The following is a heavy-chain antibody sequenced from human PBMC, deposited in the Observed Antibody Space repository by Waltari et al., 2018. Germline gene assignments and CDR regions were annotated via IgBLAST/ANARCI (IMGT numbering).Heavy chain of an antibody. CDR3: ARDYSGSYFDY. D-gene: IGHD1-26*01. CDR2: IWYDGTKK. V-gene: IGHV3-33*01. CDR1: GFTFSTYG. J-gene: IGHJ4*02. Sequence: QVQLVESGGGVVQPGRSLRLSCAASGFTFSTYGMHWVRQAPGKGLEWVTVIWYDGTKKYYADSVKGRFTISRDNSKNTLYLQMNSLRAEDTAVYYCARDYSGSYFDYWGQGTLVTVSS.